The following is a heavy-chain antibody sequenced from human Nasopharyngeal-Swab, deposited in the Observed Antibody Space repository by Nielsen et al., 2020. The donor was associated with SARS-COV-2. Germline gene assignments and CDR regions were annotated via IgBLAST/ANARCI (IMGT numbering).Heavy chain of an antibody. CDR2: IVGSGDNSGSGGST. CDR1: GYSFRTYG. J-gene: IGHJ4*02. V-gene: IGHV3-23*01. CDR3: AKDLRGPYFF. D-gene: IGHD2/OR15-2a*01. Sequence: GGSLRLSCAASGYSFRTYGMSWVRQAPGKGLEWVAAIVGSGDNSGSGGSTYYADSVKGRFTISRDNSKNTLSLQMNSLRAEDTAVYYCAKDLRGPYFFWGQGTLVTVSS.